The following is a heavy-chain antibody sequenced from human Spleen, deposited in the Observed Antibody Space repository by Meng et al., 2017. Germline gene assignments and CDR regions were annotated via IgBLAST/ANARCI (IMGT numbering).Heavy chain of an antibody. CDR3: ATGAAAADH. V-gene: IGHV3-49*04. CDR1: EFTFGDYA. Sequence: GESLKISCTGSEFTFGDYAMSWVRQAPGKGLEWVGFIRGKAYGGTTEYAASVKGRFTISRDDSKNTLYLQMNSLITEDTAVYFCATGAAAADHWGQGTLVTVSS. D-gene: IGHD6-13*01. CDR2: IRGKAYGGTT. J-gene: IGHJ4*02.